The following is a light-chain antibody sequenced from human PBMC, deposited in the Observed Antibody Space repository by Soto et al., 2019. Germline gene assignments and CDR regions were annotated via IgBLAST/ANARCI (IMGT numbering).Light chain of an antibody. J-gene: IGLJ2*01. Sequence: QYALTQPASVSGSPGQSITISCTGSSSDVGPYNLVSWYQHHPGKAPKLMISEVVKRPSGVSNRFSGSKSGNTASLTISGLQAEDEADYYCCSYAGSSMFVFGGGTKLTVL. CDR3: CSYAGSSMFV. CDR1: SSDVGPYNL. CDR2: EVV. V-gene: IGLV2-23*02.